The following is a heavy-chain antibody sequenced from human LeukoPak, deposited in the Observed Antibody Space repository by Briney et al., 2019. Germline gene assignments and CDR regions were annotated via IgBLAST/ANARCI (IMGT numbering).Heavy chain of an antibody. Sequence: GGSLRLSCAASGFTFSSYSMNWVRQAPGEGLERVSSISSSSSYIYYADSVKGRFTISRDNANNSLYLQMNSLRAEDTAVYYCARDFSQLRYFDPGGDWGQGTLVTVSS. CDR2: ISSSSSYI. V-gene: IGHV3-21*01. CDR3: ARDFSQLRYFDPGGD. J-gene: IGHJ4*02. D-gene: IGHD3-9*01. CDR1: GFTFSSYS.